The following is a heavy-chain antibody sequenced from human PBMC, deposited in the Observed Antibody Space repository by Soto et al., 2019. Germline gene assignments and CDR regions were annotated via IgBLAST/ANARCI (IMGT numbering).Heavy chain of an antibody. CDR2: IRHKAENYAT. V-gene: IGHV3-73*01. CDR3: GKVAAIGPDPAYYMDV. CDR1: GFAFSASP. J-gene: IGHJ6*03. Sequence: GGSLRLSCAASGFAFSASPIHWVRQASGKGLEWVGRIRHKAENYATAYSASVRGRFTVSRDDSKNTLYLQMNSLRAEDTAVYYCGKVAAIGPDPAYYMDVWGKGTTVTVSS. D-gene: IGHD2-15*01.